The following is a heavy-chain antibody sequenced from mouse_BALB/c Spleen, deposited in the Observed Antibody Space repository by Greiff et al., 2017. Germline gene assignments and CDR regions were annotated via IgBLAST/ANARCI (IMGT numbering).Heavy chain of an antibody. CDR1: GYSFTSYW. J-gene: IGHJ1*01. CDR3: ARDYGSSYGDWYFDV. Sequence: VQLQQPGAELVRPGASVKLSCKASGYSFTSYWMNWVKQRPGQGLVWIGMIHPSDSATRLNQKFKDKATLTVDKSSGTAYMQLSSPTSEDSAVYYCARDYGSSYGDWYFDVWGAGTTVTVSS. CDR2: IHPSDSAT. D-gene: IGHD1-1*01. V-gene: IGHV1-74*01.